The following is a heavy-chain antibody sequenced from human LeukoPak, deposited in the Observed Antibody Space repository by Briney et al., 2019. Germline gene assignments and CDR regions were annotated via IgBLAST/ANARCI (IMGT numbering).Heavy chain of an antibody. J-gene: IGHJ4*02. V-gene: IGHV3-21*01. D-gene: IGHD3-22*01. Sequence: GGSLRLSCVSSGFTFSSYSFNRVRPATGKELPWVSSISSSSSYIYYAYSVKGRFTLSRHNPKNSLPLSINSLRAEDTAVYYCARDKEGYYDRSPRFDYWGQGTLVTGSS. CDR3: ARDKEGYYDRSPRFDY. CDR2: ISSSSSYI. CDR1: GFTFSSYS.